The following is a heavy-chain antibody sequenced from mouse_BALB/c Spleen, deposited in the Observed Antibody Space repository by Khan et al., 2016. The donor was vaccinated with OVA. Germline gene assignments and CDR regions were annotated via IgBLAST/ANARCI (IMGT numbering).Heavy chain of an antibody. CDR2: INPHIGET. J-gene: IGHJ2*01. D-gene: IGHD1-1*01. CDR3: TRIYRSDFDY. CDR1: GYSFTGYF. V-gene: IGHV1-20*02. Sequence: MQLEESGPELVRPGASVRISCKASGYSFTGYFMNWVMQSHGKSLEWIGRINPHIGETFYNQRFKDKATLTVDESSSTAHMELRSLGSEDSAVYYCTRIYRSDFDYWGQGTTLTVPS.